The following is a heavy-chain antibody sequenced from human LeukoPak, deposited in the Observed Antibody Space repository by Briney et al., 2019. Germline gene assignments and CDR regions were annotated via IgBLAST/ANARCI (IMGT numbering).Heavy chain of an antibody. Sequence: SETLSLTCTVSGGSISSYYWSWIRQPPGKGLEWIGYIYTSGSTNYNPSLKSRVTISVDTSKNQFSLKLSSVTAADTAVYHCARLVVPAASEDAFDIWGQGTMVTVSS. V-gene: IGHV4-4*09. J-gene: IGHJ3*02. CDR2: IYTSGST. CDR3: ARLVVPAASEDAFDI. CDR1: GGSISSYY. D-gene: IGHD2-2*01.